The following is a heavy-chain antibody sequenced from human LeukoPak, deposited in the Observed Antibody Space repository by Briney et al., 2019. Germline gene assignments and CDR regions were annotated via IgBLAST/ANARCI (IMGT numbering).Heavy chain of an antibody. CDR2: INHSGST. CDR3: ARSPNYSNYAYYYYYGMDV. CDR1: GGSFSGYY. V-gene: IGHV4-34*01. J-gene: IGHJ6*02. D-gene: IGHD4-11*01. Sequence: SETLSLTCAVYGGSFSGYYWSWIRQPPGKGLEWIGEINHSGSTNYNPSLKSRVTISVDPSKNQFSLKLSSVTAADTAVYYCARSPNYSNYAYYYYYGMDVWGQGTTVTVSS.